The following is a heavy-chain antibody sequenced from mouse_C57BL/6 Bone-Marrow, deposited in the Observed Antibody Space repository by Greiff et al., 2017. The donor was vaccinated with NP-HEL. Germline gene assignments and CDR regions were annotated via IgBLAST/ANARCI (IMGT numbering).Heavy chain of an antibody. Sequence: VQLQQSGPELVKPGASVKISCKASGYSFTGYYMNWVKQSPEKSLEWIGEINPSTGGTTYNQKFKAKATLTVDKSSSTAYLQRKSLTSEDSAVYYCARGGYGSSPLYYFDYWGQGTTLTVSS. J-gene: IGHJ2*01. CDR1: GYSFTGYY. D-gene: IGHD1-1*01. CDR3: ARGGYGSSPLYYFDY. CDR2: INPSTGGT. V-gene: IGHV1-42*01.